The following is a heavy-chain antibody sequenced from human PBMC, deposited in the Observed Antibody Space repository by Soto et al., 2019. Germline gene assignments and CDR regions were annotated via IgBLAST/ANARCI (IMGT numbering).Heavy chain of an antibody. V-gene: IGHV3-33*01. J-gene: IGHJ4*02. CDR2: IWYDGSNK. Sequence: QVQLVESGGGVVQPGRSLRLSFAASGFTFSSYGMHWVRQAPSKGLEWVAVIWYDGSNKYYADSVKGRFTISRDNSKNTLYLQMNSLRAEDTAVYYCARDEVVVAAFDYWGQGTLVTVSS. CDR1: GFTFSSYG. D-gene: IGHD2-15*01. CDR3: ARDEVVVAAFDY.